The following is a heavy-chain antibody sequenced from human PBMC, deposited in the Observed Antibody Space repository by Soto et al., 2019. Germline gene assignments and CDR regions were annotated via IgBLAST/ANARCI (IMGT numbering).Heavy chain of an antibody. V-gene: IGHV4-61*01. Sequence: QVQLQESGPGLVKPSETLSLTCTVSGGSVSSGSYYWSWIRQPPGKGLEWIGYIYYSGSTNYNPSLKSRVTISVDTSKNQFSLKLSSVTAADTAVYYCARGMGAPGLDYWGQGTLVTVSS. CDR3: ARGMGAPGLDY. CDR2: IYYSGST. D-gene: IGHD1-26*01. CDR1: GGSVSSGSYY. J-gene: IGHJ4*02.